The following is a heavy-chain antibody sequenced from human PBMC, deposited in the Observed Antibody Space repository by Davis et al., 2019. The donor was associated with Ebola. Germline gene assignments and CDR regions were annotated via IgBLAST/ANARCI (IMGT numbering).Heavy chain of an antibody. CDR1: GFTFSDYY. J-gene: IGHJ6*02. CDR2: ISSSSSYT. V-gene: IGHV3-11*06. D-gene: IGHD2-15*01. CDR3: ARDSAATLLGYYGMDV. Sequence: GESLKISCAASGFTFSDYYMSWIRQAPGKGLEWVSYISSSSSYTNYADSVKGRFTISRDNAKNSLYLQMNSLRAEDTAVYYCARDSAATLLGYYGMDVWGQGTTVTVSS.